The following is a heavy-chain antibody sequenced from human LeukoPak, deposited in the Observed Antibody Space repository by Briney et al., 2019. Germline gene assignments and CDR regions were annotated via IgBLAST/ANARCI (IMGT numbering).Heavy chain of an antibody. D-gene: IGHD6-19*01. J-gene: IGHJ3*02. V-gene: IGHV3-7*01. Sequence: AGGSLRLSCAASGFTFSRFTMNWVRQAPGKGLEWVANMKQDGREKYYVDSVKGRFTISRDNAKNSLYLQMNSLRDEDTAVYYCARGGGSGRWGSAFDMWGQGTMVTVSS. CDR3: ARGGGSGRWGSAFDM. CDR1: GFTFSRFT. CDR2: MKQDGREK.